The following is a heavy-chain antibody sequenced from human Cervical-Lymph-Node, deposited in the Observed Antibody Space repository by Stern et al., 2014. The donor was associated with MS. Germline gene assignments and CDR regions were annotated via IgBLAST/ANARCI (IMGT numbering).Heavy chain of an antibody. CDR1: GFSLTTNGVA. CDR3: AHRDDWQLDFAY. Sequence: QITLKESGPTLVIPTQTLTLTCTFSGFSLTTNGVAVGWIRQPPGKALEWLALIYWDDDTRYSPSLKSRLTITKDTSKNQELLTMTNVEPVDTATYYCAHRDDWQLDFAYWGQGILVTVSS. J-gene: IGHJ4*02. D-gene: IGHD6-6*01. CDR2: IYWDDDT. V-gene: IGHV2-5*02.